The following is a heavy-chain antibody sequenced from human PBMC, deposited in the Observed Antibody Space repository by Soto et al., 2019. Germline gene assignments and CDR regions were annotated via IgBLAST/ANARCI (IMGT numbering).Heavy chain of an antibody. J-gene: IGHJ3*02. CDR1: GYNFTSHY. Sequence: ASVKVSCKASGYNFTSHYILWVRQAPGQGLEWMGIINPRGGSASYAQKFQGRITMTRDTSTSTVHMELSSLRSEDTAAYFCTRVTIAGARNGFDIWGQGTMVTVSS. CDR2: INPRGGSA. CDR3: TRVTIAGARNGFDI. V-gene: IGHV1-46*03. D-gene: IGHD2-21*01.